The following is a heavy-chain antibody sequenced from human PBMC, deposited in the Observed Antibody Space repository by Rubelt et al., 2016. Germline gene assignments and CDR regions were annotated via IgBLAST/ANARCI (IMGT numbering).Heavy chain of an antibody. CDR3: ASGSSEWLMDAFDI. Sequence: QVQLQQWGAGLLKPSETLSLTCAVYGGSFSGYYWSWIRQPPGKGLEWIGEINHSGSTNYNPSLKSRVTISGDTSKNQFSLKLSSGTAADTAVYYCASGSSEWLMDAFDIWGQGTMVTVSS. CDR2: INHSGST. D-gene: IGHD6-19*01. J-gene: IGHJ3*02. V-gene: IGHV4-34*01. CDR1: GGSFSGYY.